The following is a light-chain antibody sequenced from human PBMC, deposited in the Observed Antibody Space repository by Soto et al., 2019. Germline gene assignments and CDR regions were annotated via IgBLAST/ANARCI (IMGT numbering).Light chain of an antibody. CDR1: QSVTSNY. CDR2: GIS. Sequence: EIVLTQSPDTLALSPGERATLSCRASQSVTSNYLAWYQQKPGQAPRLLIFGISSRATGIPDRFSGSGSGTDFTLTISRLEPEDCAVYSCQQYGSSYAFGQGNKLVIK. V-gene: IGKV3-20*01. J-gene: IGKJ2*01. CDR3: QQYGSSYA.